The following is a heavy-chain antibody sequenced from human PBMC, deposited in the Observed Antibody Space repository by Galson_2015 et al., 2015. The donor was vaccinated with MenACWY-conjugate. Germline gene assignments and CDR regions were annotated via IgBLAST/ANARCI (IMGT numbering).Heavy chain of an antibody. D-gene: IGHD2-2*01. V-gene: IGHV3-21*06. J-gene: IGHJ5*02. Sequence: SMRLSCAASGFTFSSYSMNWVRQAPGKGLEWVSSIGGSGNYISYVDSVKGRFTICRDNAENSMYLQMDSLRVEDTAVYYCARTAGSVPPWGQGTLVTVSS. CDR1: GFTFSSYS. CDR3: ARTAGSVPP. CDR2: IGGSGNYI.